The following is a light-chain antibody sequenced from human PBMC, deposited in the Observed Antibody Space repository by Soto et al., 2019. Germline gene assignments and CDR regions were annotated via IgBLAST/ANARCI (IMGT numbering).Light chain of an antibody. V-gene: IGLV2-11*01. CDR2: DVS. Sequence: QSALTQPRSVSRSPGQSVTISCTGTSSDVGGYNYVSWYQQHPGKAPKLMISDVSKRPSGVPDRFSGSKSGNTASLTISGLQAEDEADYYCCSYAGTYTLYVFGAGTKLTVL. CDR1: SSDVGGYNY. CDR3: CSYAGTYTLYV. J-gene: IGLJ1*01.